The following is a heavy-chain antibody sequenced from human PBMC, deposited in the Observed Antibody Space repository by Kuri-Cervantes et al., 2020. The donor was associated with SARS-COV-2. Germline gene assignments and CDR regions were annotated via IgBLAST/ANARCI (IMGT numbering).Heavy chain of an antibody. D-gene: IGHD2-15*01. J-gene: IGHJ4*02. Sequence: GESLKISCAASGFTFSSYAMSWVRQAPGKGLEWVSAISGSGGSTYYADSVKGRFTISRDNAKNSLYLQMNSLRAEDTAVYYCARGHCSGGSCYVPPDYWGQGTLVTVSS. CDR2: ISGSGGST. CDR1: GFTFSSYA. V-gene: IGHV3-23*01. CDR3: ARGHCSGGSCYVPPDY.